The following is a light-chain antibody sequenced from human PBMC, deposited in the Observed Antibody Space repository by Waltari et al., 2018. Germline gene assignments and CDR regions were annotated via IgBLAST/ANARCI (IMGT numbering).Light chain of an antibody. J-gene: IGKJ2*01. V-gene: IGKV1-5*03. CDR3: PQYDSSPYT. CDR2: KAS. CDR1: QSINNW. Sequence: DIQMTQSPSTLSASIGARVTITCRASQSINNWLAWSQQKPVNAPTLLIYKASSLETEVPSRFSGSGFGTEFTLTITSLQPDDVGSYYCPQYDSSPYTFGQGTKLDIK.